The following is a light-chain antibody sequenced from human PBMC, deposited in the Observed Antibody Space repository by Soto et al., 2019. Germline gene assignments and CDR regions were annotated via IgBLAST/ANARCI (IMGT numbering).Light chain of an antibody. Sequence: EIVLTQSPATLSLSPGERATLSCRASQSVSSYLAWYQHKPGQAPRLLIYDASNRATGIPARFSGSGSGTDFAVRIGGLGRGGFAVYYCLHRYNWPLTFGGGTKVEIK. CDR3: LHRYNWPLT. CDR1: QSVSSY. CDR2: DAS. V-gene: IGKV3-11*01. J-gene: IGKJ4*01.